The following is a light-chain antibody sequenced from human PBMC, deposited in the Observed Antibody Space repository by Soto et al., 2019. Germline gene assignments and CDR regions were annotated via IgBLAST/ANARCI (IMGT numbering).Light chain of an antibody. Sequence: QSVLTQPASVSGSPGQSITISCTGISSDIGRYNYVSWYQQYPGKAPKFMIYDVSNRPSGVSNRFSGSKSGNMASLTISGLQAEDEADYYCSSYISSSTYVFGTGTKVTVL. CDR1: SSDIGRYNY. CDR2: DVS. V-gene: IGLV2-14*01. J-gene: IGLJ1*01. CDR3: SSYISSSTYV.